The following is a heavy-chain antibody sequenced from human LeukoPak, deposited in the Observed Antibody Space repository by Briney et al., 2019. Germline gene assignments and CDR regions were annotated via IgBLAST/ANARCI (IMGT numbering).Heavy chain of an antibody. D-gene: IGHD3-9*01. CDR2: IYTSGST. Sequence: SETLSLTCTVSGGSLSSYSWSWIRQPAGKGVEWIGRIYTSGSTSYNPSLTSRVSMSLDTSKKQISLKLSSVTAADTAVYYCARETLTFPDFWGQGTLVTVSS. CDR3: ARETLTFPDF. J-gene: IGHJ4*02. CDR1: GGSLSSYS. V-gene: IGHV4-4*07.